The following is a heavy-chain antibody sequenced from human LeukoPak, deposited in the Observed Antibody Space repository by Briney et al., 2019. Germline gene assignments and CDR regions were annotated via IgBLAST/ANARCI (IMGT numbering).Heavy chain of an antibody. CDR2: IWYDGSNQ. V-gene: IGHV3-33*01. CDR3: SANFDF. Sequence: GGSLRLSCTASGFTFSNYGMHWVRQAPGKGLEWVAVIWYDGSNQYYADSVKGRFTISRDNSKNTLYLQMNSLRAEDTAVYYCSANFDFWGQGTLVSVSS. J-gene: IGHJ4*02. CDR1: GFTFSNYG.